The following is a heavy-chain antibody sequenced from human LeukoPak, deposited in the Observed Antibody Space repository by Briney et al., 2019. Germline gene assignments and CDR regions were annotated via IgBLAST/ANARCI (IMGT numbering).Heavy chain of an antibody. CDR1: GFTFSSYA. CDR3: AKATYYYDFSGYQYYFDY. V-gene: IGHV3-23*01. Sequence: GGSLRLSCAASGFTFSSYAMSWVRQAPGKGLEWVSAISGSGGSTYYADSVKGRFTISRDNSKNTLYLQMNSLRAEDTAVYYCAKATYYYDFSGYQYYFDYWGQGTLVTVSS. D-gene: IGHD3-22*01. CDR2: ISGSGGST. J-gene: IGHJ4*02.